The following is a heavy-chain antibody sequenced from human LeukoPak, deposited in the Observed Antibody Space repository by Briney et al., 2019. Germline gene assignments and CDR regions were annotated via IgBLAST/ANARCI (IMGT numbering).Heavy chain of an antibody. J-gene: IGHJ4*02. Sequence: GASVKVSCKASGYSFTGYYMHWVRQGPGQGLGWMGWISAYNGNTNYAQKLQGRVTMTTVTSTSTAYMELRSLRSDDTAVYYCARGPRIAARSHFDYWGRGTLVTVSS. CDR2: ISAYNGNT. V-gene: IGHV1-18*04. D-gene: IGHD6-6*01. CDR1: GYSFTGYY. CDR3: ARGPRIAARSHFDY.